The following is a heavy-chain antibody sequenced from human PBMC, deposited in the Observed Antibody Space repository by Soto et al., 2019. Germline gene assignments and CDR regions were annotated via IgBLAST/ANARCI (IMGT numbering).Heavy chain of an antibody. CDR3: DSGYDYPSAFDI. D-gene: IGHD5-12*01. J-gene: IGHJ3*02. Sequence: GGSLRLCCTASGFIFGEYAMSWCRQAPGKGLEWVGFIRSKAYDGTTEYAASVKGRFTISRDDSKSIAYLQMNSLKTEDTAVYYCDSGYDYPSAFDIWGQGTMVT. V-gene: IGHV3-49*03. CDR1: GFIFGEYA. CDR2: IRSKAYDGTT.